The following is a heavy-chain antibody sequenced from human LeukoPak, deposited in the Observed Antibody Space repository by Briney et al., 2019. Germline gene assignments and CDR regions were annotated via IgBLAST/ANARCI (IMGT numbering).Heavy chain of an antibody. D-gene: IGHD5-24*01. CDR1: GGSISSNY. CDR2: IYYSGST. CDR3: SRGGDGYNYFAY. V-gene: IGHV4-59*01. J-gene: IGHJ4*02. Sequence: PSETLSLTCTVSGGSISSNYWSWIRQSPGKGLEWIGYIYYSGSTKYNPSLKSRVTISVDTSKNQFSLKLNSVTAADTAVYFCSRGGDGYNYFAYWGQGTLVTVSS.